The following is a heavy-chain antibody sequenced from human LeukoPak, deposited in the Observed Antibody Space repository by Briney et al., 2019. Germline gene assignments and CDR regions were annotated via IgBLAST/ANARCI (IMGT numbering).Heavy chain of an antibody. CDR3: ARDYRSGPFDY. CDR2: MNPNSGNT. CDR1: GYTFTSYD. Sequence: ASVKVSCKASGYTFTSYDINWVRRATGQGLEWMGWMNPNSGNTGYAQKFQGRVTMTRNTSISTAHMELSSLRSEDTAVYYCARDYRSGPFDYWGQGTLVTVTS. V-gene: IGHV1-8*01. J-gene: IGHJ4*02. D-gene: IGHD3-10*01.